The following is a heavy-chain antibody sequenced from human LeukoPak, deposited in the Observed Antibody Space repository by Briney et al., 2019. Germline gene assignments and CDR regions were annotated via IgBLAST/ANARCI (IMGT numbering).Heavy chain of an antibody. Sequence: GGSLRLSCSASGFAFSAYAMHWVRQAPGKGLEYVSSITSDGSSAYYADSVKARFTISRDNSKNTLYLQVHSLRTEGTAVYYCVKDQSGSGSWWGQGTLVTVSS. V-gene: IGHV3-64D*06. CDR3: VKDQSGSGSW. J-gene: IGHJ4*02. D-gene: IGHD3-10*01. CDR1: GFAFSAYA. CDR2: ITSDGSSA.